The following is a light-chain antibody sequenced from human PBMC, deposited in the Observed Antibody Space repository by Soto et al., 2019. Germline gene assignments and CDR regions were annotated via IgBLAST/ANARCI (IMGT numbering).Light chain of an antibody. Sequence: DIQMTQSPSSLSESVGNRVSITCRASQGINNYLAWYQQKPGKVPKVLIYAASTLQPGVPSRFSGSGSGTDFTLTINSLQHDDIATYYCQNYDSAPITFGQGTRLEIK. CDR3: QNYDSAPIT. CDR2: AAS. J-gene: IGKJ5*01. V-gene: IGKV1-27*01. CDR1: QGINNY.